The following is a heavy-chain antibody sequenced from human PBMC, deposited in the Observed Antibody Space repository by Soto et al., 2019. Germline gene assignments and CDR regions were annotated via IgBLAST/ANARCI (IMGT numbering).Heavy chain of an antibody. V-gene: IGHV4-34*01. Sequence: SETLSLTCAVYGGSFSGYYWSWIRQPPGKGLEWIGEINHSGSTNYNPSHKSRVTISVDTSKNQFSLKLSSVTAADTAVYYCARARPIMITFGGVIDYWGQGTLVTVSS. D-gene: IGHD3-16*01. CDR3: ARARPIMITFGGVIDY. J-gene: IGHJ4*02. CDR1: GGSFSGYY. CDR2: INHSGST.